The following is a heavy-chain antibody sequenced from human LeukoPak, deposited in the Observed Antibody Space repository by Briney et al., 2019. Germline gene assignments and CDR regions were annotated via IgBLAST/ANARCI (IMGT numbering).Heavy chain of an antibody. CDR1: GFTFSSYA. Sequence: GGSLRLSCAASGFTFSSYAMHWVRQAPGKGLEWVAVISYDGSNKYYADSVKGRFTISRDNSKNTLYLQMNSLRAEDTAVYCCARAGVSVKHPVSYWGQGTLVTVSS. D-gene: IGHD5/OR15-5a*01. CDR3: ARAGVSVKHPVSY. J-gene: IGHJ4*02. CDR2: ISYDGSNK. V-gene: IGHV3-30*04.